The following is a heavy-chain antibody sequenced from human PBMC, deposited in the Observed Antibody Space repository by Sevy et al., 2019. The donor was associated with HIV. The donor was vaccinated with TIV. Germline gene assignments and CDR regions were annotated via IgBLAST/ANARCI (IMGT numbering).Heavy chain of an antibody. CDR1: GDSISSNTFY. D-gene: IGHD6-19*01. J-gene: IGHJ3*01. Sequence: SETLSLTCTVSGDSISSNTFYWGWIRQPPGKGLEWIGSIYYSGSTYYNPSLQSRVTISVDTSKNQFSLNLSSVTAADTVVYYCARHASRAGYSSGWYLVNAFDVWGQGTMVTVSS. V-gene: IGHV4-39*01. CDR2: IYYSGST. CDR3: ARHASRAGYSSGWYLVNAFDV.